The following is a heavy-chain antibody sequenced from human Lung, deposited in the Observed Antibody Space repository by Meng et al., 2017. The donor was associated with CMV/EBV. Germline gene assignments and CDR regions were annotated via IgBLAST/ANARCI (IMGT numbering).Heavy chain of an antibody. D-gene: IGHD2-21*02. CDR2: ISGNSGFI. J-gene: IGHJ6*02. CDR1: GFTFDDFA. V-gene: IGHV3-9*01. Sequence: SXRLXCAASGFTFDDFAMHWVRQSPGEGLEWVSGISGNSGFIGYADSVKGRFTISRDNARKTLSLEINPLRVEDTALYYCVKGGGEKVTFDAMDVWGQGTXVTVSS. CDR3: VKGGGEKVTFDAMDV.